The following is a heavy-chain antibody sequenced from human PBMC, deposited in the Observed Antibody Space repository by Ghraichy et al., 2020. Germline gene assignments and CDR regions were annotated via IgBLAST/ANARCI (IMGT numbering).Heavy chain of an antibody. V-gene: IGHV3-66*01. CDR1: GFSVSHFY. D-gene: IGHD1-26*01. Sequence: GGSLRLSCAASGFSVSHFYMTWVRQAPGKGLEWVSVIYSDGTKYYADSVKGRFTISRDNSKNTLYLQMDSLRVDDTAVYYCARDPLVGAPKPYYYGMDVCGQGTTVTVSS. CDR3: ARDPLVGAPKPYYYGMDV. J-gene: IGHJ6*02. CDR2: IYSDGTK.